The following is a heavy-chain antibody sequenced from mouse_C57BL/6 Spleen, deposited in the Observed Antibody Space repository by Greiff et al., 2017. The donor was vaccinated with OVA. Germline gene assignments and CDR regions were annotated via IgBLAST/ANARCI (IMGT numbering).Heavy chain of an antibody. CDR3: ARATDYYGSSSYYFDY. V-gene: IGHV3-6*01. Sequence: EVKLQESGPGLVKPSQSLSLTCSVTGYSITSGYYWNWIRQFPGNKLEWMGYISYDGSNNYNPSLKNRISITRDTSKNQFFLKLNSVTTEDTATYYCARATDYYGSSSYYFDYWGQGTTLTVSS. J-gene: IGHJ2*01. D-gene: IGHD1-1*01. CDR1: GYSITSGYY. CDR2: ISYDGSN.